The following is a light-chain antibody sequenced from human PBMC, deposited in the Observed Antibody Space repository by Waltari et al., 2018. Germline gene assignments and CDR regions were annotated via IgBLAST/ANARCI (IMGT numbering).Light chain of an antibody. CDR3: SSYTSRSTFVI. CDR2: DVT. J-gene: IGLJ2*01. V-gene: IGLV2-14*03. CDR1: TSDVGGDNL. Sequence: QSALTQPASVSGSPGQSITISCPGTTSDVGGDNLVSWYQQNPGKAPKLMIYDVTERPSGVSNRFSGSKSGNTASLTISGLQAEDEGDYHCSSYTSRSTFVIFGGGTKLTVL.